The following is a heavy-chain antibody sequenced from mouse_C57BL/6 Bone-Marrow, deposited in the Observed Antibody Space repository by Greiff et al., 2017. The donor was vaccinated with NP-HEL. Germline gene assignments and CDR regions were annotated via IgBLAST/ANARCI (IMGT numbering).Heavy chain of an antibody. CDR1: GFSLPSYG. CDR2: IWSGGIK. V-gene: IGHV2-2*01. CDR3: ARKENPLGTMDY. J-gene: IGHJ4*01. Sequence: QVQLKQSGPGLVQPSQSLSITCTVSGFSLPSYGIHWVRQSPGKGLEWLGVIWSGGIKDYNAAFISRLSINRDNPKTQVFFKMSSLHADDTAIYYWARKENPLGTMDYWGQGTAVTVSS.